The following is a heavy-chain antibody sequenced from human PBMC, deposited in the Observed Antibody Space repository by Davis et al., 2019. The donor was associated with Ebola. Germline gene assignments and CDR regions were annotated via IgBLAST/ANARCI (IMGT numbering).Heavy chain of an antibody. V-gene: IGHV3-30*03. CDR2: ISYDGSNK. CDR3: VLVVTPFTRLDAFDI. CDR1: GFTFSSYG. J-gene: IGHJ3*02. Sequence: GGSLRLSCAASGFTFSSYGMHWVRQAPGKGLEWVAVISYDGSNKYYADSVKGRFTISRDNSKNTLYLQMNSLRAEDTAVYYCVLVVTPFTRLDAFDIWGQGTMVTVSS. D-gene: IGHD2-8*02.